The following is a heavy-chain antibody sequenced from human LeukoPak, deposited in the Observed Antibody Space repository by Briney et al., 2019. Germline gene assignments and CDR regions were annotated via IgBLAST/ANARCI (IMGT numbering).Heavy chain of an antibody. CDR3: ARWRHY. V-gene: IGHV3-53*01. J-gene: IGHJ4*02. CDR1: GFPLSANY. CDR2: IYTGGST. D-gene: IGHD3-3*01. Sequence: PGGSLGLSCAASGFPLSANYMNWVRQAPGKGLEWVSVIYTGGSTYYADSVKGRFTISRDDSKNTLYLQMNSLRPEDTAVYYCARWRHYWGQGTLVTVSS.